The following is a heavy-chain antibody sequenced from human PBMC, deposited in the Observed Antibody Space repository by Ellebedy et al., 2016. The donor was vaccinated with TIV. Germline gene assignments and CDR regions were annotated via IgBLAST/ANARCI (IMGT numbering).Heavy chain of an antibody. V-gene: IGHV1-69*06. D-gene: IGHD6-19*01. CDR3: ARRSAAVVGTPPGGFYDMDV. J-gene: IGHJ6*02. CDR1: GGTFSHYA. Sequence: SVKVSXKVSGGTFSHYALSWVRQAPGQGLEWMGGIIPVFVTPIYAPKFQGRVTISADKSTDTAYLEVTSLTPEDTGTYYCARRSAAVVGTPPGGFYDMDVWGLGTAVIVS. CDR2: IIPVFVTP.